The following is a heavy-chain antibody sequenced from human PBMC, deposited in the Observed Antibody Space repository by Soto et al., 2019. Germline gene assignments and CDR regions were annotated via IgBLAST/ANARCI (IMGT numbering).Heavy chain of an antibody. Sequence: QVQLVQSGAEVKKPGASVKVSSKASEYTSPTLVMHWVRRAPGQRLGWMGWINAGNGNTKYSQKFQGRVTITRDTSASTAYMELSSLRSEDTAVYYCARDGRWWLGDYWGQGTLVTVSS. CDR2: INAGNGNT. J-gene: IGHJ4*02. D-gene: IGHD2-15*01. CDR3: ARDGRWWLGDY. V-gene: IGHV1-3*01. CDR1: EYTSPTLV.